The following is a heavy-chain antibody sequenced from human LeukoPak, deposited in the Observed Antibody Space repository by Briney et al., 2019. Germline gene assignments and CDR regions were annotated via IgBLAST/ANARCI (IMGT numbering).Heavy chain of an antibody. CDR2: IYYSGST. CDR3: ARVYSSTHNWFDT. J-gene: IGHJ5*02. Sequence: PSETLSLTCTVSGGSISSYYWSWIRQPPGKGLEWIGYIYYSGSTNYNPPLKSRVTISIERTKNQFYLNLRSLTAADTALYFCARVYSSTHNWFDTWGQGTLVTVSS. CDR1: GGSISSYY. D-gene: IGHD2-2*01. V-gene: IGHV4-59*12.